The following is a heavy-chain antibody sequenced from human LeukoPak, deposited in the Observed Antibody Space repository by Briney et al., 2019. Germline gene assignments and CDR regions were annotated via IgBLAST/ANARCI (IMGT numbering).Heavy chain of an antibody. CDR1: GGSISSYY. V-gene: IGHV4-59*01. CDR3: AGTYYDILTGYPRNYYYYGMDV. J-gene: IGHJ6*02. Sequence: SETLSLTCTVSGGSISSYYWSWIRQPPGKGLEWIGYIYYSGSTNYNPSLKSRVTISVDTSKNQFSLKLRSVTAADTAVYYCAGTYYDILTGYPRNYYYYGMDVWGQGTTVTVSS. CDR2: IYYSGST. D-gene: IGHD3-9*01.